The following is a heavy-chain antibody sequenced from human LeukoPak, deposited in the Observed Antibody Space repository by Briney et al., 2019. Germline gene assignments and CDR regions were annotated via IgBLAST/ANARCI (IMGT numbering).Heavy chain of an antibody. D-gene: IGHD3-22*01. CDR2: ICGSGGST. CDR1: GFTFSSYA. CDR3: AKDLYDSSGSRPLYFDY. J-gene: IGHJ4*02. Sequence: GSLRLSCSASGFTFSSYAMSWVRQAPGKGLEWVSAICGSGGSTYYADSVKGRFTISRDNSKNTLYLQMNSLRAEDTAVYYCAKDLYDSSGSRPLYFDYWGQGTLVTVSS. V-gene: IGHV3-23*01.